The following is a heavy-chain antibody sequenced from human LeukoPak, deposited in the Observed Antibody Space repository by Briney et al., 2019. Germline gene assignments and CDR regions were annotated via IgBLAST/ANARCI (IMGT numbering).Heavy chain of an antibody. Sequence: GGSLRLSCAASGFTFSSYWMHWVRQAPGKGLVWVSRINSDGSSTSYADSVKGRFTISRDHAKNTLYLQMNSLRAEDTAIYYCARARIQLWPYYYMDVWGKGTTVTVSS. V-gene: IGHV3-74*01. D-gene: IGHD5-18*01. CDR3: ARARIQLWPYYYMDV. J-gene: IGHJ6*03. CDR1: GFTFSSYW. CDR2: INSDGSST.